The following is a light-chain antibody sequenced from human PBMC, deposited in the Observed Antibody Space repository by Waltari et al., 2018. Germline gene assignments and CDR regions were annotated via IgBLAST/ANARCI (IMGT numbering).Light chain of an antibody. J-gene: IGLJ2*01. CDR2: DVS. CDR1: SSDIGGYNY. Sequence: QSALTQPASVSGSPGQSITISCTGPSSDIGGYNYVSWYQQLPGRAPKLIIYDVSNRPSGVSNRFSGSKSGNTASLTISGLQGEDEADYYCSSYVSSSTLELFGGGTSLAVL. CDR3: SSYVSSSTLEL. V-gene: IGLV2-14*03.